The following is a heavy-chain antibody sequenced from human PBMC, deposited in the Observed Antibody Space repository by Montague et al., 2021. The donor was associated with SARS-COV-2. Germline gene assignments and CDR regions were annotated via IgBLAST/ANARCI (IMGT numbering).Heavy chain of an antibody. D-gene: IGHD3-10*01. Sequence: SLRLSCAASGFTFSSYAMHWVRQAPGKGLEWVAVISYDGSNKYYADSVTGRFTISRDNSKNTLYPQMNSLRAEDTAVYYCARVPPGLLWFGEIDYWGQGTLVTVSS. CDR2: ISYDGSNK. CDR3: ARVPPGLLWFGEIDY. J-gene: IGHJ4*02. V-gene: IGHV3-30-3*01. CDR1: GFTFSSYA.